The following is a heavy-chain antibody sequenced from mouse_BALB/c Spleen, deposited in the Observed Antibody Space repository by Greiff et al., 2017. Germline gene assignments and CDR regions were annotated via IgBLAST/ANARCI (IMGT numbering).Heavy chain of an antibody. V-gene: IGHV14-1*02. CDR2: IDPENGNT. CDR3: ARNDGYEAY. J-gene: IGHJ3*01. CDR1: GFNIKDYY. Sequence: EVKVEESGAELVRPGALVKLSCKASGFNIKDYYMHWVKQRPEQGLEWIGWIDPENGNTIYDPKFQGKASITADTSSNTAYLQLSSLTSEDTAVYYCARNDGYEAYWGQGTLVTVSA. D-gene: IGHD2-3*01.